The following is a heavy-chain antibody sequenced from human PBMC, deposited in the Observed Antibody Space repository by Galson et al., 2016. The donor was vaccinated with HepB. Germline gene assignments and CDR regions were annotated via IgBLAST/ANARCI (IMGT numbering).Heavy chain of an antibody. Sequence: SLRLSCAVSGLTFGNYAMTWVRQAPGKGLEWVGFISGDGNLRYYADSVKGRFTSSRDNSKNTLYLQMSSLRAEDTAVYYCADDVTDITGGNYWGQGTLVTVSS. V-gene: IGHV3-30-3*01. J-gene: IGHJ4*02. D-gene: IGHD1-14*01. CDR1: GLTFGNYA. CDR3: ADDVTDITGGNY. CDR2: ISGDGNLR.